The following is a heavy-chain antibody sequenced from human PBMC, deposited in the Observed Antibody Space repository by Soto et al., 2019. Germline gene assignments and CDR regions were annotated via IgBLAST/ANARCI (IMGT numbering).Heavy chain of an antibody. CDR2: IHSKGST. V-gene: IGHV4-4*07. CDR1: GASMNSYH. CDR3: ARDQGVAAAGITWFDP. Sequence: QVQLQASGPGLVKPSETLSLTCTVSGASMNSYHWSWIRQPAGKGLEWIGQIHSKGSTKYNPSLKSLVKMSVDKSKNQFSLRLMSLTAADTAVYYCARDQGVAAAGITWFDPWGQGSLVTVSS. D-gene: IGHD6-13*01. J-gene: IGHJ5*02.